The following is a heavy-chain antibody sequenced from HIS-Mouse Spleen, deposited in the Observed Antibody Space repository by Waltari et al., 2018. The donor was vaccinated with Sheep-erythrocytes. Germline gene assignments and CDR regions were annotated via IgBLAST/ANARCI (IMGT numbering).Heavy chain of an antibody. CDR2: IYYSGST. CDR1: GGSISSACYY. D-gene: IGHD3-10*01. J-gene: IGHJ5*02. CDR3: ARALIITMVRGVTSSWFDP. V-gene: IGHV4-31*03. Sequence: QVQLQESGPGLVKPSPTLSLTCTVSGGSISSACYYLSWLRQHPGKGLEWIGYIYYSGSTYYNPSLKSRVTISVDTSKNQFSLKLSSVAAADTAVYYCARALIITMVRGVTSSWFDPWGQGTLVTVSS.